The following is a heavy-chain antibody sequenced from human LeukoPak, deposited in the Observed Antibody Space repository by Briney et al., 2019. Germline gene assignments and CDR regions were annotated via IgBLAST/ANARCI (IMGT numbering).Heavy chain of an antibody. D-gene: IGHD3-9*01. CDR3: AREPPRDWSGVDAFDI. CDR1: GYTFTSYG. V-gene: IGHV1-18*01. J-gene: IGHJ3*02. Sequence: ASVKVSCKASGYTFTSYGISWVRQAPGQGLEWMGWISAYNGNTNYAQKLQGRVTMTTDTSTSTAYMELRSLRSDDTAVYYCAREPPRDWSGVDAFDIWGQGTMVTVSS. CDR2: ISAYNGNT.